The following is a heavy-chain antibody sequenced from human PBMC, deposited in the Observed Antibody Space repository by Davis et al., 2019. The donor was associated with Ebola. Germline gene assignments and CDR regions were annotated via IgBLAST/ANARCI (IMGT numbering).Heavy chain of an antibody. CDR3: ARDPTNYGSEDYFARNHFDL. CDR2: IQYDGNKN. CDR1: GFTFTTYA. Sequence: GESLKISCVGSGFTFTTYAMHWVRQAPGTGLEWVSLIQYDGNKNSYTDSVKGRFTISSDNSKNTLYLQMDGLRAEDTAVYYCARDPTNYGSEDYFARNHFDLWGQGTLVTVSS. J-gene: IGHJ5*02. D-gene: IGHD3-10*01. V-gene: IGHV3-30-3*01.